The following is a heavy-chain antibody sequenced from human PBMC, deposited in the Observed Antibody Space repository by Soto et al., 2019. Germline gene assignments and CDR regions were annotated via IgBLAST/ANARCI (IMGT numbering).Heavy chain of an antibody. CDR3: ARIPRYSFPTSDDLDS. V-gene: IGHV1-69*15. Sequence: QVQLVQSGAEVRKPGSSVQVSCKASGATFYTYTFSWVRQPPGKGLRGLGSITPIYPTTNYAEKFQGRLTVTADGSTNTAYMELNSLTSEDTAVYYCARIPRYSFPTSDDLDSWGQGTLVTVSS. CDR1: GATFYTYT. D-gene: IGHD5-18*01. J-gene: IGHJ4*02. CDR2: ITPIYPTT.